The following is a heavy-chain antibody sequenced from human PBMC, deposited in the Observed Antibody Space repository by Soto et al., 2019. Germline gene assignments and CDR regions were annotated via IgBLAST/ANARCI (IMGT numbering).Heavy chain of an antibody. V-gene: IGHV4-34*01. Sequence: KPSETLSLTCAVYGGSFSGYYWSWIRQPPGKGLEWIGEINHSGSTNYNPSLKSRVTISVDTSKNQFSLKLSSVTAADTAVYYCARTTLGWARTYYYDSSGYYPTGPFDYWGQGTLVTVSS. CDR1: GGSFSGYY. CDR3: ARTTLGWARTYYYDSSGYYPTGPFDY. D-gene: IGHD3-22*01. J-gene: IGHJ4*02. CDR2: INHSGST.